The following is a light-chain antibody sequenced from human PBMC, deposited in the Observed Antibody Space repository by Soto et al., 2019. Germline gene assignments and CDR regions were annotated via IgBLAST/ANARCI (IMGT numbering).Light chain of an antibody. J-gene: IGKJ4*01. CDR3: QHYNAQPLT. V-gene: IGKV3-15*01. Sequence: EIVMTQSPATLSVSPGERATLSCRASQSISSNLAWYQQKPGQAPRLLIFGASTRATGIPVRFSGSGSGTEFTLTISSLKSEDFAVYHCQHYNAQPLTFGGGTKVEIK. CDR1: QSISSN. CDR2: GAS.